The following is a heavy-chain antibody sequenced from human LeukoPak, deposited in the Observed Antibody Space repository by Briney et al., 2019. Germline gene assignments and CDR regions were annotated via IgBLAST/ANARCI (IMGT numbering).Heavy chain of an antibody. D-gene: IGHD4-17*01. J-gene: IGHJ4*02. Sequence: SETLSLTCAVSGGSISSSNWWSWVRQPPGKGLEWIGEINHSGSTNYNPSLKSRVTISVDTSKNQFSLKLSSVTAADTAVYYCARLGDYGDYYFDYWGQGTLVTVSS. CDR1: GGSISSSNW. CDR3: ARLGDYGDYYFDY. V-gene: IGHV4-4*02. CDR2: INHSGST.